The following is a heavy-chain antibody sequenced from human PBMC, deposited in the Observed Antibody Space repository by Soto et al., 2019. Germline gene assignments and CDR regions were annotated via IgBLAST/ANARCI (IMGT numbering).Heavy chain of an antibody. D-gene: IGHD3-22*01. CDR3: ARGVVYRDVGLAYGMDV. V-gene: IGHV4-34*01. J-gene: IGHJ6*02. Sequence: SETLSLTCAVYGESFINHYCTFIRHSPFKGLEWVGEINYSGSTRYNWSLGSRVTISVDTSKNQFSLMVTSVTAEDTAVYYCARGVVYRDVGLAYGMDVWGQGTTVTVSS. CDR1: GESFINHY. CDR2: INYSGST.